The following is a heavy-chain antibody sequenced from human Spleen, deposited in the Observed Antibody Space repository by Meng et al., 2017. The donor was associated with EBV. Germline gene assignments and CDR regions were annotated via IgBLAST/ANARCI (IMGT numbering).Heavy chain of an antibody. J-gene: IGHJ2*01. V-gene: IGHV4-61*01. CDR3: ARTITRVGFDI. CDR2: IYYSGST. D-gene: IGHD5-24*01. CDR1: GGSVSSGSYY. Sequence: QVQLQESGPGLVKPSETLSLTCPVSGGSVSSGSYYWSWIRQPPGKGLEWIGYIYYSGSTNYNPSLKSRVTISLDTSKNQFSLKLSSVTAADTAVYYCARTITRVGFDIWGRGTLVTVSS.